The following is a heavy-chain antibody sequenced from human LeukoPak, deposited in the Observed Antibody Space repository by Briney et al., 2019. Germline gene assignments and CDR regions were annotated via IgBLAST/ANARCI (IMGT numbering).Heavy chain of an antibody. V-gene: IGHV1-8*01. CDR2: MNPNSGNT. CDR3: ARDCSSTSCYVYYMDV. J-gene: IGHJ6*03. D-gene: IGHD2-2*01. CDR1: GYTFTSYD. Sequence: ASVKVSCKASGYTFTSYDINWVRQATGQGLEWMGWMNPNSGNTGYAQKFQGRVTTTRNTSISTACMELSSLRSEDTAVYYCARDCSSTSCYVYYMDVWGKGTTVTVSS.